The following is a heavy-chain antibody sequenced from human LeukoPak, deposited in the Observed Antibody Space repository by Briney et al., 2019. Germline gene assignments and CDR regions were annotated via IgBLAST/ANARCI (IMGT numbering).Heavy chain of an antibody. V-gene: IGHV3-7*01. CDR3: ARTDPYYYYYMDV. Sequence: GGSLRLSCAASGFTFSSYWMSWVRQAPGKGLEWVANIKQDGSEKYYVDSVKGRFTISRDNAKNSLYLQMNSLRTEDTAVYYCARTDPYYYYYMDVWGKGTTVTVSS. CDR1: GFTFSSYW. J-gene: IGHJ6*03. CDR2: IKQDGSEK.